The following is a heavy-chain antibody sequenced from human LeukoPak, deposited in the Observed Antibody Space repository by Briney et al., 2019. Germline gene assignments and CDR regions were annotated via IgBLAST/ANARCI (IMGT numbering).Heavy chain of an antibody. D-gene: IGHD2-15*01. CDR1: GYTFTSYG. Sequence: ASVKVSCKASGYTFTSYGISWVRQAPGQGLEWMGRINPNSGGTNYAQKFQGRVTMTRDTSISTAYMELSRLRSDDTAVYYCARDWPVVVVAATLNYFDYWGQGTLVTVSS. CDR2: INPNSGGT. CDR3: ARDWPVVVVAATLNYFDY. J-gene: IGHJ4*02. V-gene: IGHV1-2*06.